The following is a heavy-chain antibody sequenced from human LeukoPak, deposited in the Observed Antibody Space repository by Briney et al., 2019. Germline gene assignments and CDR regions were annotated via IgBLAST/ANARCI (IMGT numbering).Heavy chain of an antibody. V-gene: IGHV1-24*01. J-gene: IGHJ4*02. D-gene: IGHD3-16*01. Sequence: GASVKVSCKVSGNTLTELSMHWVRQVPGKGLEWMGGFDVEDGETIYAEKFRGRVTMTEDTSTDTGYMELSSLRSEDTAMYYCATSRLGWPPFYFDYWGQGTLITVSS. CDR3: ATSRLGWPPFYFDY. CDR2: FDVEDGET. CDR1: GNTLTELS.